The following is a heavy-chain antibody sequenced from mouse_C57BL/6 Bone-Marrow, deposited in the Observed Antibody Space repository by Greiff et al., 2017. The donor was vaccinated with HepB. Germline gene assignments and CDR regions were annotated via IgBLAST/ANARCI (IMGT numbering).Heavy chain of an antibody. D-gene: IGHD2-2*01. CDR3: ARDLLWLRRDYYAMDY. J-gene: IGHJ4*01. V-gene: IGHV1-9*01. CDR1: GYTFTGYW. Sequence: VQLQQSGAELMKPGASVKLSCKATGYTFTGYWIEWVKQRPGHGLEWIGEILPGSGSTNYNEKFKGKATFTADTSSNTAYMQLSSLTTEDSAIYYCARDLLWLRRDYYAMDYWGQGTSVTVSS. CDR2: ILPGSGST.